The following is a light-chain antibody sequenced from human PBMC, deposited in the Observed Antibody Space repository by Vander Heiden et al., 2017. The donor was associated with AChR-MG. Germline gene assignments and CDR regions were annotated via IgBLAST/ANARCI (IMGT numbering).Light chain of an antibody. CDR3: SCYSSSSTLWV. V-gene: IGLV2-14*01. J-gene: IGLJ3*02. CDR1: SSEVGGYNY. Sequence: QPALTQPASVSGSPGQSITIPCTGSSSEVGGYNYVSWYQQHTGKATTHRINVGSKRPSGVSTRFSASKSSSTASLTTTGLQPDDEADYYCSCYSSSSTLWVFGAGTKLTVL. CDR2: VGS.